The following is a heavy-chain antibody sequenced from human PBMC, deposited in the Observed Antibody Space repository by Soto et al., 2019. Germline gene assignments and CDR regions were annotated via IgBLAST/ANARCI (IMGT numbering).Heavy chain of an antibody. CDR3: ARPDEGGYSSNHHYYYALDV. CDR1: GGSINSAGYY. J-gene: IGHJ6*02. CDR2: IYYSGST. D-gene: IGHD3-22*01. Sequence: QVQLQESGPGLVMPSQTLSLTCTVSGGSINSAGYYWSWLRQHPGQGLEWIGNIYYSGSTNYNPSLKSRVTMSIDTSKNHFSLNLSSVTAADTAVYYCARPDEGGYSSNHHYYYALDVWGQGTTVTV. V-gene: IGHV4-31*03.